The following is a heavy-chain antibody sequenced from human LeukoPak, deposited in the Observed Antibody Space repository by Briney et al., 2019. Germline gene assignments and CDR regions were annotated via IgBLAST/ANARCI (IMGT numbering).Heavy chain of an antibody. J-gene: IGHJ4*02. CDR3: TRAQTRYSYGPIIFDY. V-gene: IGHV3-49*04. CDR2: IRSKAYGGTT. D-gene: IGHD5-18*01. Sequence: GRSLRLSCTASGFTFGDYAMSWVRQAPGKGLEWVGFIRSKAYGGTTEYAASVKGRFTISRDDPKSIAYLQMNSLKTEDTAVYYCTRAQTRYSYGPIIFDYWGQGTLVTVSS. CDR1: GFTFGDYA.